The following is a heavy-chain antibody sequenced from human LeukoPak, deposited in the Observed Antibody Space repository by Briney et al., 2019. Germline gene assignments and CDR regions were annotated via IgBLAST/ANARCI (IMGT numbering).Heavy chain of an antibody. CDR3: ARVRHDDYYDSSGYYAGLISSGIDY. CDR2: IIPILGIA. Sequence: GASVKVSCKASGGTFSSYAISWVRQAPGQGLEWMGRIIPILGIANYAQKFQGRVTMTTDTSTSTAYMELRSLRSDDTAVYYCARVRHDDYYDSSGYYAGLISSGIDYWGQGTLVTVSS. V-gene: IGHV1-69*04. CDR1: GGTFSSYA. J-gene: IGHJ4*02. D-gene: IGHD3-22*01.